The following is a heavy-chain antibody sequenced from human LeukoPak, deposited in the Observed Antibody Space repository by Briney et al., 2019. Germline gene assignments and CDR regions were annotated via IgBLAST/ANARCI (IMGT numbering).Heavy chain of an antibody. CDR1: GFTFSSYG. V-gene: IGHV3-30*02. CDR3: AKDWVFIAAAGTGGFVWDYYYYYMDV. D-gene: IGHD6-13*01. Sequence: PGGSLRLSCAASGFTFSSYGMHWVRQAPGKGLEWVAFIRYDGSNKYYADSVKGRFTISRDNSKNTLYLQMNSLRAEDTAVYYCAKDWVFIAAAGTGGFVWDYYYYYMDVWGKGTTVAISS. J-gene: IGHJ6*03. CDR2: IRYDGSNK.